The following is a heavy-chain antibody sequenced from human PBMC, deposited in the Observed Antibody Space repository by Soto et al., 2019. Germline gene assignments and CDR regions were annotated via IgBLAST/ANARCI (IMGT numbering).Heavy chain of an antibody. CDR3: ARAMGFITLFRGDRPGDAFDI. Sequence: DSVKVSCKASGYTSTSYGISWVRQAPGQGLEWMGWISAYNGNTNYAQKLQGRVTMTTDTSTSTAYMELRSLRSDDTAVYYCARAMGFITLFRGDRPGDAFDIWGQ. CDR2: ISAYNGNT. V-gene: IGHV1-18*01. CDR1: GYTSTSYG. J-gene: IGHJ3*02. D-gene: IGHD3-10*01.